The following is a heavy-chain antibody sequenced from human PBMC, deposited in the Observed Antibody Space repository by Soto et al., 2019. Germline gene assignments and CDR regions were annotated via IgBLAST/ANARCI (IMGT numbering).Heavy chain of an antibody. Sequence: QVQLVQSGAEVKKPGASVKVSCKASGYNFTSYGISWVRQAPGQGLEWMGWISAYNVNTNYAQKLQGRVTMTTDTTTSTAYMELRSLRSDDAAVYYWARGGSVGATPYWYFDRWGRGTLVTVSS. D-gene: IGHD1-26*01. CDR2: ISAYNVNT. CDR1: GYNFTSYG. V-gene: IGHV1-18*04. J-gene: IGHJ2*01. CDR3: ARGGSVGATPYWYFDR.